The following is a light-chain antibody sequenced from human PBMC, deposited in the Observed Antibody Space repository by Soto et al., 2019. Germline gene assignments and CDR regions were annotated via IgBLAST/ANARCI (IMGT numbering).Light chain of an antibody. Sequence: EIVLTQSPGTLSLSPGERATLSCRASQSISSSYLAWYQQKPGQAPRLLIYGASSRATGIPDRFSGSGSGTDFTLIISRLEPEDFAVYYCQQYGSSPRAMYTFGQGTKLEIK. J-gene: IGKJ2*01. CDR1: QSISSSY. CDR3: QQYGSSPRAMYT. CDR2: GAS. V-gene: IGKV3-20*01.